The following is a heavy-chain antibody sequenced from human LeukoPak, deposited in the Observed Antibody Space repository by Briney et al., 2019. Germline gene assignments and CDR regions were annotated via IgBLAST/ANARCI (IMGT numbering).Heavy chain of an antibody. Sequence: GGSLRLSCAASGFTFSTYEMTWVRQSPGKGLEWVSAISGSGGSTYYADSVKGRFTISRDNSKNTLYLQMNSLRAEDTAVYYCAKEISYYYDSSGYYWGQGTLVTVSS. J-gene: IGHJ4*02. V-gene: IGHV3-23*01. D-gene: IGHD3-22*01. CDR2: ISGSGGST. CDR1: GFTFSTYE. CDR3: AKEISYYYDSSGYY.